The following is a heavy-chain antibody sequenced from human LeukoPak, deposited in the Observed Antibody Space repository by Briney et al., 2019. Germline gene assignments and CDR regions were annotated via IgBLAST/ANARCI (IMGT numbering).Heavy chain of an antibody. Sequence: PSETLSLTCAVYGGSFSGYYWSWIRQHPGKGLEWIGYIYYSGSTYYNPSLKSRVTISVDTSKNQFSLKLSSVTAADTAVYYCARDARRGADGFDYWGQGTLVTVSS. V-gene: IGHV4-31*11. CDR3: ARDARRGADGFDY. J-gene: IGHJ4*02. D-gene: IGHD5-24*01. CDR1: GGSFSGYY. CDR2: IYYSGST.